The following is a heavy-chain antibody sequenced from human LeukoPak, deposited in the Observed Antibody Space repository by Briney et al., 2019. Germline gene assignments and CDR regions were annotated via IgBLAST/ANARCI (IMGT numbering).Heavy chain of an antibody. Sequence: GGTLRLSCAASGFTFSSYAMSWVRQAPGKGLEWVSYISSSGSTIYYADSVKGRFTISRDNAKNSLYLQMNSLRAEDTAVYYCARIAPKGVATIGSFDYWGQGTLVTVSS. J-gene: IGHJ4*02. V-gene: IGHV3-48*04. D-gene: IGHD5-24*01. CDR1: GFTFSSYA. CDR3: ARIAPKGVATIGSFDY. CDR2: ISSSGSTI.